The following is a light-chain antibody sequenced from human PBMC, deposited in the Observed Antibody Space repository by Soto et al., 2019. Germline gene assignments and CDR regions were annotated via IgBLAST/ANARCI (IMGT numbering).Light chain of an antibody. Sequence: EIVLTQSPGTLSLSPGERATLSCRASQSVSSSYLGWYLQKPGQAPRLLIYGASSRATGIPDMFSGSGFRTEFTLTISRLVPEDFAVNYCQQYGISLRITFGQGTRLEIK. J-gene: IGKJ5*01. CDR1: QSVSSSY. CDR3: QQYGISLRIT. CDR2: GAS. V-gene: IGKV3-20*01.